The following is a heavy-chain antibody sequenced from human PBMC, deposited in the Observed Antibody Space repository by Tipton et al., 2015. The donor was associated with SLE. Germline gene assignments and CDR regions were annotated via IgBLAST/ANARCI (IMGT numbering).Heavy chain of an antibody. J-gene: IGHJ5*01. CDR2: INPDSGGT. CDR3: AREAIRGVMDYFDP. V-gene: IGHV1-2*02. D-gene: IGHD3-10*01. CDR1: GYILTDYY. Sequence: QSGAEVRKPGASVKVSCKASGYILTDYYMHWVRQARGQGLEWMAWINPDSGGTQIAQKFQGRVTLTRDTSINTAYMELDSLRSDDSAVYYCAREAIRGVMDYFDPWGQGTLVTVSS.